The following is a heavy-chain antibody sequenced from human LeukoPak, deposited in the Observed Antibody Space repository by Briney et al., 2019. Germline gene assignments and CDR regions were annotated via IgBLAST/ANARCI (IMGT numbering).Heavy chain of an antibody. CDR3: ARDQLDH. D-gene: IGHD5-24*01. J-gene: IGHJ4*02. V-gene: IGHV3-53*01. Sequence: GGSLRLSCASSGLDVSSTYMSWIRQPPGKGVEWVSTAFVGGDTYYAASVKGRFTLSKDSSRNTMFLQMHGLRPEDTAVYYCARDQLDHWGQGTLVAVSP. CDR1: GLDVSSTY. CDR2: AFVGGDT.